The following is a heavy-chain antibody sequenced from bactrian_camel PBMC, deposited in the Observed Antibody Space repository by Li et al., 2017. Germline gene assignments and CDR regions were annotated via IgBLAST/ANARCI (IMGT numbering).Heavy chain of an antibody. Sequence: HVQLVESGGDSVQAGGSLRLSCTVSGYTGDWYCMVWYRQAPGKGLEWVSSIYIDDGDTYYADSVKGRFTISNGNAKNTVYLQMNSLSPEDTAVCYCVNGGVFYIGSYWGQGTQVTVS. J-gene: IGHJ4*01. CDR3: VNGGVFYIGSY. V-gene: IGHV3S6*01. D-gene: IGHD7*01. CDR1: GYTGDWYC. CDR2: IYIDDGDT.